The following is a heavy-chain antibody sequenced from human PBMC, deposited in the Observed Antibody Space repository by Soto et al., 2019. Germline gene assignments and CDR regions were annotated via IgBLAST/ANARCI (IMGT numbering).Heavy chain of an antibody. Sequence: QVQLQQWGAGLLKPSETLSLTCAVYGGSFSGYYWSWIRQPPGKGLEWIGEINHSGSTNYNPSLKTRVTRSVDTSKNQSSLKLTSVTAADTAVDYCARMRFGSGDPWGRGTLVSVSS. CDR2: INHSGST. J-gene: IGHJ5*02. V-gene: IGHV4-34*01. CDR3: ARMRFGSGDP. D-gene: IGHD3-10*01. CDR1: GGSFSGYY.